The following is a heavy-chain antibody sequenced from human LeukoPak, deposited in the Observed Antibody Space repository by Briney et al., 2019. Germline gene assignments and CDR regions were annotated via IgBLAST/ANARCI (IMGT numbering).Heavy chain of an antibody. CDR3: ERDRAAARKAWFDP. Sequence: ASVKVSCKASGYTFTGYYMHWVRQAPGQGLEWMGWINPNSGGTNYAQKFQGRVTMTRDTSISTAYMELSRLRSDDTAVYYCERDRAAARKAWFDPWGQGTLVTVSS. V-gene: IGHV1-2*02. D-gene: IGHD6-13*01. CDR1: GYTFTGYY. CDR2: INPNSGGT. J-gene: IGHJ5*02.